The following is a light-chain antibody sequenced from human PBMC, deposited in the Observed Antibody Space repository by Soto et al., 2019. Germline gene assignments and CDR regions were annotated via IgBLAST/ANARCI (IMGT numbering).Light chain of an antibody. CDR2: DAS. Sequence: EIVLTQSPATLSLSPGERATLSCRASQTFSSHLAWYQQKPGQAPRLLIYDASKRATGIPARFSGRGSGTGLTLTISILEPEHYAVSYCQQRSNRPPVITFGQGTRLEIK. J-gene: IGKJ5*01. CDR3: QQRSNRPPVIT. V-gene: IGKV3-11*01. CDR1: QTFSSH.